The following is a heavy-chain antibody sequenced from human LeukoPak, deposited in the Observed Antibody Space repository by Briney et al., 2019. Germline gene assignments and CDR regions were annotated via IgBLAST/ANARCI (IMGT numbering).Heavy chain of an antibody. Sequence: GRSLRLSCTASGFTFGDYAMSWARQAPGKGLEWVGFIRSKPYGGTTEYAASVKGRFTISRDDSKSIASLQMNSPKTEDTAVYYCTRARSITGTTGDYWGQGTLVTVSS. D-gene: IGHD1-7*01. V-gene: IGHV3-49*04. CDR2: IRSKPYGGTT. CDR1: GFTFGDYA. J-gene: IGHJ4*02. CDR3: TRARSITGTTGDY.